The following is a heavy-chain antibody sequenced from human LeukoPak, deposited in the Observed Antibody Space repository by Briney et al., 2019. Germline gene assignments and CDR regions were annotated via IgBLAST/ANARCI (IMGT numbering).Heavy chain of an antibody. V-gene: IGHV3-30*18. D-gene: IGHD3-22*01. Sequence: GGSLRLSCAAPGFSFSNYGMGWVRQAPGKGLEWVAVISYDGSNKYYADSVKGRFTISRDNSKNTLYLQMNSLRAEDTAVYYCAKDLNRDYYDSSGAFDCWGQGTLVTVSS. CDR3: AKDLNRDYYDSSGAFDC. CDR1: GFSFSNYG. CDR2: ISYDGSNK. J-gene: IGHJ4*02.